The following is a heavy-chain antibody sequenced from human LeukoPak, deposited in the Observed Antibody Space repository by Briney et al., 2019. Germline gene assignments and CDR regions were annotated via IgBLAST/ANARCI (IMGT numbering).Heavy chain of an antibody. CDR3: ARGQYDILTGFDYYYYYMDV. V-gene: IGHV4-59*01. CDR2: IYYSGST. J-gene: IGHJ6*03. CDR1: GGSISSYY. D-gene: IGHD3-9*01. Sequence: SETLSLTCTVSGGSISSYYWSWIRQPPGKGLEWIGYIYYSGSTNYNPSLKSRVTISVDTSKNQFSLKLSSVTAADTAVYYCARGQYDILTGFDYYYYYMDVWGKGTTVTISS.